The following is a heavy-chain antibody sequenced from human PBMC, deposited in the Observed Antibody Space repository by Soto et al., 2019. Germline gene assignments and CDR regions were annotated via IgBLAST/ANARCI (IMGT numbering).Heavy chain of an antibody. CDR3: ARAPKFITTIIGYFDH. CDR2: ITVSNGVT. CDR1: GDTVSNYG. V-gene: IGHV1-18*04. D-gene: IGHD3-22*01. Sequence: ASVKVSCKASGDTVSNYGFSWVRQAPGQGLEWMGWITVSNGVTNYPQRLQGRVTMTTDTSTNTVYMELRSLRSDDTAVYYCARAPKFITTIIGYFDHWGPGTLVTV. J-gene: IGHJ4*02.